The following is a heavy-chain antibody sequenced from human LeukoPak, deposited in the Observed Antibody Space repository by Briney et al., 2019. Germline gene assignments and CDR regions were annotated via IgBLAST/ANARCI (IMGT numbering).Heavy chain of an antibody. D-gene: IGHD5-24*01. Sequence: PSETLSLTCTVSVGSISSYYWYWIRQPPGKGLEWIGQIYYSGSTNYNPSLKSRVTISVDASKNQFSLKLSSVTAADTAVYYCARQGDGYSDWGQGTLVTVSS. J-gene: IGHJ4*02. V-gene: IGHV4-59*08. CDR1: VGSISSYY. CDR3: ARQGDGYSD. CDR2: IYYSGST.